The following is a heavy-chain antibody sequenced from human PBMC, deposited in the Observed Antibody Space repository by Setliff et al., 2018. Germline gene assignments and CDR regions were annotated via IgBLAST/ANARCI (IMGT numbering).Heavy chain of an antibody. Sequence: SETLSLTCTVSGGSISSHYWSWIRQPPGKGLEWIGSIYYSGSTNYNPSLKSRVTISVDTSKNQVSLKLSSVTALDTAVYYCARYYYDSSGYSESDLGWFDPWGQGTLVTVSS. CDR2: IYYSGST. D-gene: IGHD3-22*01. J-gene: IGHJ5*02. V-gene: IGHV4-59*11. CDR3: ARYYYDSSGYSESDLGWFDP. CDR1: GGSISSHY.